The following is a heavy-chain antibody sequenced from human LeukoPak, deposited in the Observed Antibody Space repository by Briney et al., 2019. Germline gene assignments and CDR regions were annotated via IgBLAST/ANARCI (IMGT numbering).Heavy chain of an antibody. V-gene: IGHV4-61*08. CDR3: ARATPGGLDFDY. Sequence: PSETLSLTCIVSGDSIGRGGYYWSWIRQPPGKGLEWIGYIYYSGSTNYNPSLKSRVTISVDTSKNQFSLKLSSVTAADTAVYYCARATPGGLDFDYWGQGTLVTVSS. CDR1: GDSIGRGGYY. CDR2: IYYSGST. J-gene: IGHJ4*02. D-gene: IGHD3/OR15-3a*01.